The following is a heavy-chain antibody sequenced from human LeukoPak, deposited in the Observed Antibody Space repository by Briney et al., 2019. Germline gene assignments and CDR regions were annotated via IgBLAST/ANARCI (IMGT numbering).Heavy chain of an antibody. V-gene: IGHV3-33*01. CDR3: VRGVGVSRFNYFDP. CDR1: GFTFSSFG. D-gene: IGHD6-13*01. Sequence: AGGSLTLSCAASGFTFSSFGMHWVRQAPGKGLEWVAVIWYDASNKYYADSVKGRFTISRDNSKNTLFLQMNSLRDDDTAVYYCVRGVGVSRFNYFDPWGQGTLSSSPQ. CDR2: IWYDASNK. J-gene: IGHJ5*02.